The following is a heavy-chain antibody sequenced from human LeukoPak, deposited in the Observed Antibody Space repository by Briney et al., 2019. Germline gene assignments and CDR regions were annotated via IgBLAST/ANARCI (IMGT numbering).Heavy chain of an antibody. CDR1: GGSISGYY. CDR2: IYANGGT. V-gene: IGHV4-4*07. Sequence: SETLSLTCTVSGGSISGYYWNWIRQSAGKGLEWIGRIYANGGTNYNPSLRSRVSMSVDTSKNQFSLKLTSVTAADTAIFYCARDFTRNSYAVAEFFHPWGQGTLVSVSS. J-gene: IGHJ1*01. CDR3: ARDFTRNSYAVAEFFHP. D-gene: IGHD5-18*01.